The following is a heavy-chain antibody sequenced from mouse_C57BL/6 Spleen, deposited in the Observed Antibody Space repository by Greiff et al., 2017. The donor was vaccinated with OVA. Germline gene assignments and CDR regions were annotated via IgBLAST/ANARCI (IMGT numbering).Heavy chain of an antibody. Sequence: QVQLQQSGPELVKPGASVKISCKASGYAFSSSWMNWVKQRPGKGLEWIGRIYPGDGDTNYNGKFKGKATLTADKSSSTAYMQLSSLTSEDSAVYFCARSEYYGPFAYWGQGTLVTVSA. CDR3: ARSEYYGPFAY. J-gene: IGHJ3*01. V-gene: IGHV1-82*01. CDR1: GYAFSSSW. D-gene: IGHD1-1*01. CDR2: IYPGDGDT.